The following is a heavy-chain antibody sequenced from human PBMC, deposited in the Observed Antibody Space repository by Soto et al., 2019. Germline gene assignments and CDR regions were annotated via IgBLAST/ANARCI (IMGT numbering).Heavy chain of an antibody. J-gene: IGHJ5*02. D-gene: IGHD3-9*01. Sequence: QVTLKESGPVLVKPTETLTLTCTVSGFSLSNARMGVSWIRQPPGKALEWLAHIFSNDEKSYSTSLKSRLTTTTDTSKSQVVLTMTNMDPVDTATYYCARMWGDTISRWFDPWGQGTLVTVSS. CDR1: GFSLSNARMG. CDR3: ARMWGDTISRWFDP. V-gene: IGHV2-26*01. CDR2: IFSNDEK.